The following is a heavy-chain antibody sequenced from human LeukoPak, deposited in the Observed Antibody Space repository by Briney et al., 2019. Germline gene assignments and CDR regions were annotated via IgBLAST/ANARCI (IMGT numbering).Heavy chain of an antibody. CDR3: AREGDYYDSSGYF. Sequence: GGSLRLFCAASGFTFSSYSMNWVRQAPGKGLEWVSSISSSSSYIYYADSVKGRFTISRDNAKNSLYLQMNSLRAEDTAVYYCAREGDYYDSSGYFWGQGTLVTVSS. D-gene: IGHD3-22*01. CDR2: ISSSSSYI. J-gene: IGHJ4*02. V-gene: IGHV3-21*01. CDR1: GFTFSSYS.